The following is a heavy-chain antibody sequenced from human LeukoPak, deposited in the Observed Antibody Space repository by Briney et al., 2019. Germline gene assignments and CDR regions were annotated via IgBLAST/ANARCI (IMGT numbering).Heavy chain of an antibody. CDR1: GYTFTGYY. CDR3: ARDRAVAGTWFDP. CDR2: INPNSGGT. J-gene: IGHJ5*02. V-gene: IGHV1-2*02. D-gene: IGHD6-19*01. Sequence: ASVKVSCKASGYTFTGYYMHWVRQAPGQGLEWMGWINPNSGGTNYAQKFQGRVTMTRDTSISTAYMELSRLRSDDTAVYYCARDRAVAGTWFDPWGQGTLVTVSS.